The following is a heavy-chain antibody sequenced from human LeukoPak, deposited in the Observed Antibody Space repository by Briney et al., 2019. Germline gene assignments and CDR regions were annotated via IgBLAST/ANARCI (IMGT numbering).Heavy chain of an antibody. D-gene: IGHD2-15*01. CDR2: ISPSGTDI. Sequence: PGGSLRLSCAVSAFTFSDNYMTWIRQAPGKGLESVSYISPSGTDISYADSVKGRFTISRDNAKNSLYLQMNSLRAEDTAVYYCAKDGGSDPDSFDIWGQGTMVTVSS. CDR3: AKDGGSDPDSFDI. V-gene: IGHV3-11*04. CDR1: AFTFSDNY. J-gene: IGHJ3*02.